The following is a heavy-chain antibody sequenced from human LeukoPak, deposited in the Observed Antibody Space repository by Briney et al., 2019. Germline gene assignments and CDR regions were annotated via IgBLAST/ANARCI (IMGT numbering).Heavy chain of an antibody. D-gene: IGHD6-13*01. J-gene: IGHJ4*02. V-gene: IGHV3-13*05. CDR2: ICPAGDP. CDR1: GFTFSSYD. CDR3: ARRGAAGTLDY. Sequence: PGGSLRLSCAASGFTFSSYDMHWVRQAPGKGLEWVSAICPAGDPYYPGSVKGRFTISRENAKNSLYLQMNSLRAGDTAVYYCARRGAAGTLDYWGQGTLVTVSS.